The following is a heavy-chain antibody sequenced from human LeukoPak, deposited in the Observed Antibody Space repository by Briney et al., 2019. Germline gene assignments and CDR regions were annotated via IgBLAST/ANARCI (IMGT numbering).Heavy chain of an antibody. Sequence: SETLSLTCTVSGDSISSTTYYWVWLRHPPGKGLEWLGSVYYNRNTYYNPSLNGRVTMSAATSKNHFSLQLRSVAAADTALYYCGRQVWIKLWCFDYWGQGNLVTVSS. D-gene: IGHD5-18*01. J-gene: IGHJ4*02. CDR3: GRQVWIKLWCFDY. CDR1: GDSISSTTYY. CDR2: VYYNRNT. V-gene: IGHV4-39*02.